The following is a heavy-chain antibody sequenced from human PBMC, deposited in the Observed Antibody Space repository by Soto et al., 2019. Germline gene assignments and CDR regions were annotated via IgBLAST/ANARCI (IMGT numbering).Heavy chain of an antibody. D-gene: IGHD2-15*01. CDR3: ARREDIDY. J-gene: IGHJ4*02. CDR1: GFIFSNYN. Sequence: GSLRLSCAASGFIFSNYNMNWYRQAPGRGLEWVSSIYSSSDYIYYADSVKGRFTISRDNAKNLLFLHMSSLRAEDTAVYYCARREDIDYWGQGTLVTVSS. CDR2: IYSSSDYI. V-gene: IGHV3-21*01.